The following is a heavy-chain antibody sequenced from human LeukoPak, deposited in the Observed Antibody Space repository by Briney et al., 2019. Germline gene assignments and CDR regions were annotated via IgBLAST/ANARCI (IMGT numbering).Heavy chain of an antibody. CDR2: IFYSGKT. Sequence: PSETLSLTCTVSNGSITSDSYYWAWVRQPPGKGLEWIGTIFYSGKTYYSASLKSRVTVSLDTSRKNFSLRLSSATAADTAVYYCARLWIVATWFDAWGQGALVTVSS. J-gene: IGHJ5*02. V-gene: IGHV4-39*02. CDR1: NGSITSDSYY. CDR3: ARLWIVATWFDA. D-gene: IGHD2-2*03.